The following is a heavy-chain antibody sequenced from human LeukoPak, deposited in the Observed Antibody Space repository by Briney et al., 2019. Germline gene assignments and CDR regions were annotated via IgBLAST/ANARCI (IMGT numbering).Heavy chain of an antibody. Sequence: GSLRLSCAASGFTFSSYSMNWVRQAPGKGLEWVSYISSTSSTIYYADSVKGRFTISRDNAKNTLYLQMNSLRAEDTAVYYCAREVLWFGEDFDYWGQGTLVTVSS. CDR3: AREVLWFGEDFDY. V-gene: IGHV3-48*04. CDR1: GFTFSSYS. CDR2: ISSTSSTI. D-gene: IGHD3-10*01. J-gene: IGHJ4*02.